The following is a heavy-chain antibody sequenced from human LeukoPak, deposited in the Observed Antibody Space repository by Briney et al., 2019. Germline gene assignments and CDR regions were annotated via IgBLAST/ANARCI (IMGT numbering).Heavy chain of an antibody. Sequence: KPSETLSLTCIVSGGAISSYYWSWIRQPPGKRLEWIGYIYYSGNTNYNPSLKSRVTISIDTSKNQFSLKLSSVTAADKAVYYCARVGNGHFDYWGQGTLVTVSS. CDR2: IYYSGNT. J-gene: IGHJ4*02. V-gene: IGHV4-59*01. D-gene: IGHD2-8*01. CDR3: ARVGNGHFDY. CDR1: GGAISSYY.